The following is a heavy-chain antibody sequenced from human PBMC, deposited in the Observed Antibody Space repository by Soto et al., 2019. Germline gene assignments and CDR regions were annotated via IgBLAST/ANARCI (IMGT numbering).Heavy chain of an antibody. CDR2: INGDGSST. CDR1: GFTFSSYW. CDR3: GGERSFLDA. D-gene: IGHD1-26*01. V-gene: IGHV3-74*01. Sequence: EVQLLESGGGLVQPGGSLRLSCAASGFTFSSYWMHWVRQAPGKGLVWVSRINGDGSSTTYADSVKGRFIISRDNAKNTLYMQMNGLGAEDSGVYDCGGERSFLDAWGQGTLVSVSS. J-gene: IGHJ4*02.